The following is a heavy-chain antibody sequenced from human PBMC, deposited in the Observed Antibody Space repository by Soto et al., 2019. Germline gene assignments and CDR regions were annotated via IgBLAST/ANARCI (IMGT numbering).Heavy chain of an antibody. CDR3: AREGLAAAGAFDY. CDR2: ISYDGSNK. Sequence: QVQLVESGGGVVQPGRSLRLSCAASGFTFSSYAMRWVRQAPGKGLEWVAVISYDGSNKYYADSVKGRFTISRDNSKNTLYLQMNSLRAEDTAVYYCAREGLAAAGAFDYWGQGTLVTVSS. CDR1: GFTFSSYA. D-gene: IGHD6-13*01. J-gene: IGHJ4*02. V-gene: IGHV3-30-3*01.